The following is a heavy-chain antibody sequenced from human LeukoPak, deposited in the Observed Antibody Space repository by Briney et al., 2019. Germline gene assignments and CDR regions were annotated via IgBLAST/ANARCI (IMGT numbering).Heavy chain of an antibody. CDR1: VESFSGFY. Sequence: SATLSLTCAVYVESFSGFYRTWVREPPWKGLEWIGEINHSGSGSTNYNPSLKSRVAISVDTSKNQLSLKLSSLTAADSAVYYCASIGDGAKDYWGQGTLVTVSS. CDR2: INHSGSGST. V-gene: IGHV4-34*01. CDR3: ASIGDGAKDY. D-gene: IGHD4/OR15-4a*01. J-gene: IGHJ4*02.